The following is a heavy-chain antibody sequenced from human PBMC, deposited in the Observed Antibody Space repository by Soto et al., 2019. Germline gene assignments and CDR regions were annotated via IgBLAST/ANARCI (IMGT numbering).Heavy chain of an antibody. D-gene: IGHD1-26*01. Sequence: SETLSLTCTVSGCSISSSSYYWGWIRQPPGKGLEWIGSIYYSGSTYYNPSLKSRVTISVDTSKNQFSLKLSSVTAADTAVYYCARHAELRAKKWWELPRDYYYGMDVWGQGTTVTVSS. CDR2: IYYSGST. V-gene: IGHV4-39*01. CDR1: GCSISSSSYY. CDR3: ARHAELRAKKWWELPRDYYYGMDV. J-gene: IGHJ6*02.